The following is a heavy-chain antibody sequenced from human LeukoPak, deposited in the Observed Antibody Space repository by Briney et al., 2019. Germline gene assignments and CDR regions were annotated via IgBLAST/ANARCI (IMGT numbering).Heavy chain of an antibody. J-gene: IGHJ5*02. Sequence: SETLSLTCIVSGGSISSGGYYWSWIRQHPGKGLEWMGNIYYSGSTYYNPSLKSRVTISVDTPKNQFSLKLSSVTAADTAVYYCARLTGSWGHNWFDPWGQGTLVTVSS. CDR2: IYYSGST. V-gene: IGHV4-31*03. CDR3: ARLTGSWGHNWFDP. CDR1: GGSISSGGYY. D-gene: IGHD7-27*01.